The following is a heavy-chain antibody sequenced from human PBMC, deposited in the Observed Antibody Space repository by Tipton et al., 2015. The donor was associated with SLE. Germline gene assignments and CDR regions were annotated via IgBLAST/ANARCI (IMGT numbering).Heavy chain of an antibody. Sequence: LRLSCAVYGGSFSGYYWSWIRQPPGKGLEWIGEINHSGSTNYNPSLKSRVTISVDTSKNQFSLKLSSVTAADTAVYYCAVGSYYDFWSGYPPYHYYGMDVWGQGTTVTVSS. CDR1: GGSFSGYY. J-gene: IGHJ6*02. V-gene: IGHV4-34*01. CDR3: AVGSYYDFWSGYPPYHYYGMDV. D-gene: IGHD3-3*01. CDR2: INHSGST.